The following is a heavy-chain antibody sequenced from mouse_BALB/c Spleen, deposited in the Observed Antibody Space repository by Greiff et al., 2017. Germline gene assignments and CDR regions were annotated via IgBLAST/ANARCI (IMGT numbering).Heavy chain of an antibody. CDR1: GFSFTSYG. V-gene: IGHV2-2*02. CDR3: ARGITTGAYYFDY. D-gene: IGHD1-1*01. J-gene: IGHJ2*01. CDR2: IWSGGST. Sequence: VKLVESGPGLVQPSQSLSITCTVSGFSFTSYGVHWVRQSPGKGLEWLGVIWSGGSTDYNAAFISRLSISKDNSKSHVFFKMNSLQANDTALYYCARGITTGAYYFDYWGQGTTLTVSS.